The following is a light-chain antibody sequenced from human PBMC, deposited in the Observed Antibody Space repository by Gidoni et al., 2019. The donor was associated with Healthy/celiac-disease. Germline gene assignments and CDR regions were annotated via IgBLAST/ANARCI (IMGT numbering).Light chain of an antibody. CDR1: QDISNY. CDR3: QQYDNLPRT. Sequence: DIQMTQSPSSLSASVGDRDTITCQASQDISNYLNWYQQKPGKAPKLLIYDASNLETGVPSRFSGSGSGTDFTFTISSLQPEDIATYYCQQYDNLPRTFGPGTKVDIK. CDR2: DAS. J-gene: IGKJ3*01. V-gene: IGKV1-33*01.